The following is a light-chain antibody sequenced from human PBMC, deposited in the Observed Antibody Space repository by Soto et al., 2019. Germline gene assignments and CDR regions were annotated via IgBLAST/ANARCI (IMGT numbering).Light chain of an antibody. CDR3: LVWDISGDRYV. Sequence: SYELTQPPSVSVAPGQTARITCGGNNIGSKSVHWYQQKPGQAPVVVVYEDYDRPSGIPERFSGSNSGNTATLTITRVEAGDEADYYCLVWDISGDRYVFGTGTKVTVL. J-gene: IGLJ1*01. V-gene: IGLV3-21*02. CDR1: NIGSKS. CDR2: EDY.